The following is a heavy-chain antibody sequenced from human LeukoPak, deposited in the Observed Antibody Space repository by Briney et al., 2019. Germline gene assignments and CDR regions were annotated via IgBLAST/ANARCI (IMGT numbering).Heavy chain of an antibody. V-gene: IGHV3-74*01. CDR3: AIGVVITTAFDN. CDR1: GFTFNNYW. Sequence: PGGSLRLSCAASGFTFNNYWMHWVRQAPGKGLVWVSGINSDGSSATYADSVKGRFTISRDNAKNTLYLEMNSLRAEDMAAYYCAIGVVITTAFDNWGQGTLVTVSS. D-gene: IGHD3-22*01. J-gene: IGHJ4*02. CDR2: INSDGSSA.